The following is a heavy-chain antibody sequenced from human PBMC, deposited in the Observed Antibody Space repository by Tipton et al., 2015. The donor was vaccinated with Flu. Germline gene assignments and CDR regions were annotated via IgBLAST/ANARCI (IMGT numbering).Heavy chain of an antibody. Sequence: LRLSCAVSGYSISSGYYWGWVRQPPGKGLERIGTIYHSGSTYYNPSLKSRLTMSVDTSKNQFSLKLSSVTAADTAVYYCARHTGDSVRGVIDYWGQGTLVTVSS. CDR3: ARHTGDSVRGVIDY. CDR1: GYSISSGYY. J-gene: IGHJ4*02. D-gene: IGHD3-10*02. CDR2: IYHSGST. V-gene: IGHV4-38-2*01.